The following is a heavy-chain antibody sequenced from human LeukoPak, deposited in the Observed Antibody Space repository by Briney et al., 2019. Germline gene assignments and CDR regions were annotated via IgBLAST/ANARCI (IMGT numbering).Heavy chain of an antibody. J-gene: IGHJ4*02. Sequence: GGSLRLSCAASGFTFTSYAMSWVRQAPGKGLEWVSAITGSGGTTYYADFVKGRFTISRDNSKNTLYLQMNGLRVEDTAVYYCAKMQGYFDYWGQGTLVTVSP. CDR3: AKMQGYFDY. CDR1: GFTFTSYA. V-gene: IGHV3-23*01. CDR2: ITGSGGTT.